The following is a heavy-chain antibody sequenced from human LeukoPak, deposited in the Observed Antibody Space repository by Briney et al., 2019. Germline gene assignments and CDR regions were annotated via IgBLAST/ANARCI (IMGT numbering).Heavy chain of an antibody. CDR3: ARGYSYGASGFDY. CDR2: ISSGSTYI. V-gene: IGHV3-21*01. J-gene: IGHJ4*02. Sequence: VGSLRLSCAASEFTFSSYFMNWVRQAPGKGLEWVSSISSGSTYIYYADSVKGRFTISRDNAKNSLYLQMNSLRAEDTAVYYCARGYSYGASGFDYWGQGTLVTVSS. D-gene: IGHD5-18*01. CDR1: EFTFSSYF.